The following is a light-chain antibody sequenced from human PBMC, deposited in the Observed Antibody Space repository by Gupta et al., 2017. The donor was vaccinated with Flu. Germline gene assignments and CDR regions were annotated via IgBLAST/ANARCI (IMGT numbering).Light chain of an antibody. Sequence: QSALPPPRSVAGSPGQSVTIICTGTSSDVGGYSSVSWFQQYPDKAPKLMVFDVSERPSGVPDRFSGSKSGNTASLTISGLQAEDEADYYCCSRAGRNTWVFGGGTRLTVL. V-gene: IGLV2-11*01. CDR1: SSDVGGYSS. CDR3: CSRAGRNTWV. CDR2: DVS. J-gene: IGLJ3*02.